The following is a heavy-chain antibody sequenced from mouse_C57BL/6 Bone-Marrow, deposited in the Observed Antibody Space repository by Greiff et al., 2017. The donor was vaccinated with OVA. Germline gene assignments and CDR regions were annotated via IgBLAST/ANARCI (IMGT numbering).Heavy chain of an antibody. CDR2: INYDGSST. CDR3: AREEGLRRYFDV. J-gene: IGHJ1*03. D-gene: IGHD2-4*01. CDR1: GFTFSDYY. Sequence: EVQLVESEGGLVQPGSSMKLSCTASGFTFSDYYMAWVRQVPEKGLEWVANINYDGSSTYYLDSLKSRFIISRDNAKNILYLQMSSLKSEDTATYYCAREEGLRRYFDVWGTGTTVTVSS. V-gene: IGHV5-16*01.